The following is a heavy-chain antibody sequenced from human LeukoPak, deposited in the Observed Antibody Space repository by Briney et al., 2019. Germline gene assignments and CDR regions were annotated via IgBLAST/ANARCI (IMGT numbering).Heavy chain of an antibody. Sequence: PSETLSLTCAVYGGSFSGYYWSWIRQPPGKGLEWIGEINHSGSTNYNPSLKSRVTISVDTSKNQFSLKLSSVTAADTAVYYCARGHHADCSSTSCYIEYWFDPWGQGTLVTLSS. D-gene: IGHD2-2*02. CDR1: GGSFSGYY. CDR3: ARGHHADCSSTSCYIEYWFDP. CDR2: INHSGST. V-gene: IGHV4-34*01. J-gene: IGHJ5*02.